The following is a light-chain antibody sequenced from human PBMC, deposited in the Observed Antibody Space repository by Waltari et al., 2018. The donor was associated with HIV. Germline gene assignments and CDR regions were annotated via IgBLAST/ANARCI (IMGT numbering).Light chain of an antibody. V-gene: IGKV4-1*01. J-gene: IGKJ3*01. CDR2: WAS. CDR3: QQCSTTPG. CDR1: QSVLNTSNNKNY. Sequence: DIVMTQSPDSLAVSLGERATIHCKSSQSVLNTSNNKNYLAWYQHKPGQPPRLLIYWASTRNSGVPDRFSGSGSGTDFTLTITSVQAEDVAVYYCQQCSTTPGFGPGTKVHI.